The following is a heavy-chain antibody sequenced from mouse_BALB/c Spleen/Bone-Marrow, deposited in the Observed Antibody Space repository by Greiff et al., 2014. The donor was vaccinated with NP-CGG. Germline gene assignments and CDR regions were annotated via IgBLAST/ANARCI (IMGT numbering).Heavy chain of an antibody. J-gene: IGHJ4*01. CDR2: IYPGNVNT. CDR1: GYTFTSYY. CDR3: ARDTMDY. Sequence: QVQLKQSGPELVKPGASVGISCKASGYTFTSYYIHWVKQRPGQGLEWIGWIYPGNVNTKYNEKFKGKATLTADKSSSTAYMQLSSLTSEDSAVYFCARDTMDYWGQGTSVTVS. V-gene: IGHV1S56*01.